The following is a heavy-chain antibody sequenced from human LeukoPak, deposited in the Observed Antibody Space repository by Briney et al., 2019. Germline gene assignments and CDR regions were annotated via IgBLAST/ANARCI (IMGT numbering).Heavy chain of an antibody. Sequence: ASVKVSCKVSGSTLAESYIHWQRQAPGKGLEWMGGYDPEEGGIIYAQKFLDRVTMTEDTSTTTAYMEVSSLRSEDTAVYFCAGDRGITITKDFDYWGQGTVVTVSS. CDR3: AGDRGITITKDFDY. CDR2: YDPEEGGI. CDR1: GSTLAESY. J-gene: IGHJ4*02. D-gene: IGHD1-1*01. V-gene: IGHV1-24*01.